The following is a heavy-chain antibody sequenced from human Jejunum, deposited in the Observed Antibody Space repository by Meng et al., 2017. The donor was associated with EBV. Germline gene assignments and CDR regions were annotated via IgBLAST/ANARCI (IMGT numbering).Heavy chain of an antibody. V-gene: IGHV3-23*04. CDR2: ISATSGST. CDR1: GFTFSNYA. CDR3: GKDDVYDNTGHYFGYFDY. D-gene: IGHD3-22*01. J-gene: IGHJ4*02. Sequence: EVQLVESGGGLVQPGGSLRLSCAASGFTFSNYAMSWVRQAPGKGLEWVSGISATSGSTSYADSVKGRFTISRDNSKNTLYLQMNSLRAEDTAVYYCGKDDVYDNTGHYFGYFDYWGQGTLVTVSS.